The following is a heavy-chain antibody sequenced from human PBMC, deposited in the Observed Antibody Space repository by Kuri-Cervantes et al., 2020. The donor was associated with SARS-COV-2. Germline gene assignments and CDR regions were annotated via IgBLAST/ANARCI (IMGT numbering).Heavy chain of an antibody. V-gene: IGHV4-34*01. D-gene: IGHD3-22*01. J-gene: IGHJ3*01. CDR3: ARAGDDSSGYDP. CDR2: INHSGST. CDR1: GGSFSGYY. Sequence: GSLRLSCAVYGGSFSGYYWSWIRQPPGKGLEWIGEINHSGSTNYNPSLKSRVTISVDTSKNQFSLKLSSVTAADTAVYYCARAGDDSSGYDPWGQGTMVTVSS.